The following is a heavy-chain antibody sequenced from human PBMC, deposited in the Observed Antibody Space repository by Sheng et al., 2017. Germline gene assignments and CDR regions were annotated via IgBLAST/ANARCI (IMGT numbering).Heavy chain of an antibody. V-gene: IGHV4-34*01. J-gene: IGHJ4*02. CDR2: INHSGST. CDR3: ARGRTEDGYKDNTSFDY. Sequence: QVQLQQWGAGLLKPSETLSLTCAVYGGSFSGYYWSWIRQPPGKGLEWIGEINHSGSTNYNPSLKSRVTISVDTSKNQFSLKLSSVTAADTAVYYCARGRTEDGYKDNTSFDYWGQGTLVTVSS. CDR1: GGSFSGYY. D-gene: IGHD5-12*01.